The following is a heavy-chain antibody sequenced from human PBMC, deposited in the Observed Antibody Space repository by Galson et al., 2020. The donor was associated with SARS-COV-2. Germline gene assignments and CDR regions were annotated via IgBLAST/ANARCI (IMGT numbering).Heavy chain of an antibody. CDR2: IYHSGST. J-gene: IGHJ4*02. D-gene: IGHD3-10*01. CDR3: SRAEGSGSYYNVEYYFDS. Sequence: SETLSLTCAVSGGSISSSNRWSWVRQPPGKGLEWIGEIYHSGSTNYNPSLKSRVTISVDKSKNQFSLKLSSVTAADTAVYYCSRAEGSGSYYNVEYYFDSWGQGTLVTVSS. V-gene: IGHV4-4*02. CDR1: GGSISSSNR.